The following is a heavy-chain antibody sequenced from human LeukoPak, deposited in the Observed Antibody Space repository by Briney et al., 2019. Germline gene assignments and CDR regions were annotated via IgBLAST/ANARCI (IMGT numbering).Heavy chain of an antibody. CDR1: GFTFDDYT. Sequence: TGGSLRLSCAASGFTFDDYTMHWVRQVPGKGLEWASGISWNSGNIAYVDSVKGRFTISRDNAKNSLYLQMNSLRAEDTAFYYCVKDGNYGSGTYLDYWGQGTLVTVSS. V-gene: IGHV3-9*01. CDR3: VKDGNYGSGTYLDY. J-gene: IGHJ4*02. D-gene: IGHD3-10*01. CDR2: ISWNSGNI.